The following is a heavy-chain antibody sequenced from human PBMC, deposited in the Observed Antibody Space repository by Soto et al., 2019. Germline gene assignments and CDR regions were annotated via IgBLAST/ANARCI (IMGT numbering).Heavy chain of an antibody. CDR2: IIPIFGTA. D-gene: IGHD3-3*01. V-gene: IGHV1-69*13. J-gene: IGHJ4*02. CDR3: ARHYDFWSGPFDY. CDR1: GGTFSSYA. Sequence: SVKVSCKASGGTFSSYAISWVRQAPGQGLEWMGGIIPIFGTANYAQKFQGRVTITADESTSTAYMELSSLRSEDTAVYYCARHYDFWSGPFDYWGQGSLVTVSS.